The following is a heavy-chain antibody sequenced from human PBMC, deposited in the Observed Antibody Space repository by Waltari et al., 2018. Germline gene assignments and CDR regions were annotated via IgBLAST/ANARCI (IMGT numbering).Heavy chain of an antibody. V-gene: IGHV3-23*01. D-gene: IGHD5-18*01. CDR1: GFTFSRYA. Sequence: EVQLLESGGGLVQPGGSLRLSCAASGFTFSRYAMSWVRQAPGKGLEWVSAISGSGGSTYYADSVKGRFTSSRDNSKNTLYLQMNSLRAEDTAVYYCARGGYSYGYDYYGMDVWGQGTTVTVSS. J-gene: IGHJ6*02. CDR3: ARGGYSYGYDYYGMDV. CDR2: ISGSGGST.